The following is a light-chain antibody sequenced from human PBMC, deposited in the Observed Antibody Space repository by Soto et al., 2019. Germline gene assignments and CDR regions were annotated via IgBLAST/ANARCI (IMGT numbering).Light chain of an antibody. V-gene: IGKV3-11*02. CDR3: QYHTDWPPYT. Sequence: EMVLTQSPATLSLSPGDRATLSCRASQSVGRYLAWYQQRPGQAPRLLIYDSSNRVNGIPARFSGNGSGRDFTLTSSSLEHEDFAVYYCQYHTDWPPYTFGQGTTLEI. CDR2: DSS. J-gene: IGKJ2*01. CDR1: QSVGRY.